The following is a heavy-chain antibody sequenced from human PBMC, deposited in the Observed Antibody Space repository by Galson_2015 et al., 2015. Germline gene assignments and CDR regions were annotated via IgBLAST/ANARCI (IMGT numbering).Heavy chain of an antibody. D-gene: IGHD2-21*01. CDR3: ARDSIAYCGGDCYDMGI. CDR2: ISYDGSNK. Sequence: SLRLSCAASGFTFSSYAMHWVRQAPGKGLEWVALISYDGSNKFYADSVKGRFTISRDNSKNTLYLQMNSLRAQDTAVYYCARDSIAYCGGDCYDMGIWGQGTMVTVSS. V-gene: IGHV3-30*01. CDR1: GFTFSSYA. J-gene: IGHJ3*02.